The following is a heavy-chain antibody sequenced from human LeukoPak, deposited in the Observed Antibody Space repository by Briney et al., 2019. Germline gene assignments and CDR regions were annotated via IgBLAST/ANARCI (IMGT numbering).Heavy chain of an antibody. D-gene: IGHD4-17*01. V-gene: IGHV4-30-2*01. CDR1: GGSISRGGYS. Sequence: PSETLSLTCAVSGGSISRGGYSWSWIRQPPGKGLEWIGYIYHSGCTYYNPSLKSRVTISVYRSKNQYSLKLSSMTAAHTAVYYCARWVTTEYYLDYWGQGTLVTVSS. J-gene: IGHJ4*02. CDR2: IYHSGCT. CDR3: ARWVTTEYYLDY.